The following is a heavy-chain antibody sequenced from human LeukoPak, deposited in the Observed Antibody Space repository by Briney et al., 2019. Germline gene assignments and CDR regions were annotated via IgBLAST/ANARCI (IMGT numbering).Heavy chain of an antibody. CDR1: GFTFSSSW. CDR2: IKGDGSTT. J-gene: IGHJ4*02. D-gene: IGHD2-15*01. V-gene: IGHV3-74*01. Sequence: GGSLRLSCAASGFTFSSSWMHWVRQAPGKGLVWVSSIKGDGSTTSYADSVKGRFTISRDNAKNTLYLQMNRLRAEDTAVYYCARAWSPDYWGQGALATVSS. CDR3: ARAWSPDY.